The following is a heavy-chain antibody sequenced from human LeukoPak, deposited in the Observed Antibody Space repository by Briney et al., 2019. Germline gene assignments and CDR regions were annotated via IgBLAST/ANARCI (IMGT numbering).Heavy chain of an antibody. Sequence: PGGPLRLSCDASEFIFSDYDMNWVRQAPGKGLEWVSVIYSGGSTYYADSVKGRFTISRDNSKNTLYLQMNSLRAEDTAVYYCARGDGYTSYYFDYRGQGTLGTVSS. CDR2: IYSGGST. D-gene: IGHD5-24*01. CDR3: ARGDGYTSYYFDY. CDR1: EFIFSDYD. J-gene: IGHJ4*02. V-gene: IGHV3-66*01.